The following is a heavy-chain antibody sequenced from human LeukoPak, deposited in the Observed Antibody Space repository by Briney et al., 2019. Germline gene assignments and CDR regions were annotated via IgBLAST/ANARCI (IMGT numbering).Heavy chain of an antibody. CDR2: ISSNGDNT. CDR3: VRGTGY. V-gene: IGHV3-64D*06. CDR1: GCTFSTYV. J-gene: IGHJ4*02. Sequence: GGSLRLSCSDSGCTFSTYVMHWVRQAPGKGLEYVSAISSNGDNTYYADSVKGRFTISRDNSKNTLYLQMSSLRADDTAVYYCVRGTGYWGQGTLVTVSS.